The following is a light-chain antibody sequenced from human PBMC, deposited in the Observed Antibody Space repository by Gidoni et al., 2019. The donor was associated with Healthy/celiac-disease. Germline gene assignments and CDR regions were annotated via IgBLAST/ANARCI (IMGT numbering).Light chain of an antibody. Sequence: QSALTQPASVFGSPGQPITISCTATSSDVGGYNYVSWYQQHPCKAPKLMIYDVSNRPSGVSNRFSGSKSGNTASLTISGLQAEDEADYYCSSYTSSSTLVFGGGTKLTVL. CDR1: SSDVGGYNY. V-gene: IGLV2-14*01. CDR2: DVS. J-gene: IGLJ2*01. CDR3: SSYTSSSTLV.